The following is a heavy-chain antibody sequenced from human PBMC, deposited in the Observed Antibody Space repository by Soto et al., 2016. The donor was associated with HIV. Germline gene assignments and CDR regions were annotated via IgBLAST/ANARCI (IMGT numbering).Heavy chain of an antibody. J-gene: IGHJ1*01. V-gene: IGHV3-74*03. CDR2: INSDGSRA. CDR3: ARDSDDYNSYPRY. CDR1: GFTFTKFW. Sequence: EVQLVESGGGLVQPGGSQRLSCVVSGFTFTKFWMHWVRQVPGKGLMWVSRINSDGSRATYADSVKGRFTISRDNAKNTLYLQMNSLTLDDTAVYYCARDSDDYNSYPRYWGQGTPVSVSS. D-gene: IGHD4-4*01.